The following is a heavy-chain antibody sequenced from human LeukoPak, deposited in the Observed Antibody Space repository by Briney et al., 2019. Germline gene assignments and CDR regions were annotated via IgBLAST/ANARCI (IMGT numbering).Heavy chain of an antibody. D-gene: IGHD1-26*01. CDR1: GGTFSSYA. CDR3: ARDRVGWDAFDI. V-gene: IGHV1-69*13. J-gene: IGHJ3*02. Sequence: ASVKVSCKASGGTFSSYAISWVRQAPGQGLEWMGGIIPIFGTANYAQKFQGRVAITADESTSTAYVELSSLRSEDTAVYYCARDRVGWDAFDIWGQGTMVTVSS. CDR2: IIPIFGTA.